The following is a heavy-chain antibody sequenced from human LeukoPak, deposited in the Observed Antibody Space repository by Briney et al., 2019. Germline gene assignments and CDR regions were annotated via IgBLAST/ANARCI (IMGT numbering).Heavy chain of an antibody. CDR2: INHSGST. J-gene: IGHJ6*03. Sequence: NPSETLSLTCAVYGGSFSGYYWSWIRQPPGKGLEWIGEINHSGSTNYNLSLKSRVTISVDTSKNQFSLKLSSVTAADTAVYYCASVNYYYYYMDVWGKGTTVTVSS. CDR1: GGSFSGYY. CDR3: ASVNYYYYYMDV. V-gene: IGHV4-34*01.